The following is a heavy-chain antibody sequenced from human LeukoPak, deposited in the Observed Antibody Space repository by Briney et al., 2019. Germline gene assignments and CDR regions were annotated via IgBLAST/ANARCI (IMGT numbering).Heavy chain of an antibody. Sequence: GGSLRLSCAASGFTFSHYAMSWVRQAPGKGLEWVSSLSGSDSSTYYADSVKGRFIISRDKSKNTLYLQMNSLRAEDTAVYYCAKDLRYWGQGTLVTVSS. J-gene: IGHJ4*02. CDR1: GFTFSHYA. V-gene: IGHV3-23*01. CDR2: LSGSDSST. CDR3: AKDLRY.